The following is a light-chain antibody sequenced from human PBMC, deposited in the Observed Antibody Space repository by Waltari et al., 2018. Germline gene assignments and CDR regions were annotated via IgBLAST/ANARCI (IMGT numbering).Light chain of an antibody. CDR1: SGHSSNI. Sequence: QLVLTQSPSASASLGASVKLTCTLSSGHSSNIMAGHQQQPEKGPRYLMKVNSDGSHSKGDEIPDRFSGSSSGAERYLTISSLQSEDEADYYCQTGGHGTWVFGGGTKLTVL. CDR2: VNSDGSH. CDR3: QTGGHGTWV. J-gene: IGLJ3*02. V-gene: IGLV4-69*01.